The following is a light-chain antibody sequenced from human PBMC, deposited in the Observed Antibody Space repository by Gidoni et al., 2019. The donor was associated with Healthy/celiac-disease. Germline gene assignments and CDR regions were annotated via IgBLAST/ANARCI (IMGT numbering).Light chain of an antibody. Sequence: EIVLPQSPATLSLSPGERATLSCRASQSVSSYLAWYQQKPGQAPRLLIYDASNRATGIPARFSGSGSGTDFTLTISSLEPEDFAVYYCQQRSNWPATFGQGTKVEIK. J-gene: IGKJ1*01. CDR3: QQRSNWPAT. V-gene: IGKV3-11*01. CDR1: QSVSSY. CDR2: DAS.